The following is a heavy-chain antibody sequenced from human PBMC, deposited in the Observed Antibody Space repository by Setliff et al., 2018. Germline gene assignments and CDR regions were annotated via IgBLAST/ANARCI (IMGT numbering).Heavy chain of an antibody. V-gene: IGHV4-34*01. CDR1: GGSFSDYY. Sequence: SETLSLTCTVYGGSFSDYYWGWIRQPPGKGLEWIAEINHSGSTNYNPSLKSRVTISVDTSRNQFSLKLSSVTAADTAVYYCARTTGSTHNWLDPWGPGTLVTVSS. CDR3: ARTTGSTHNWLDP. J-gene: IGHJ5*02. CDR2: INHSGST. D-gene: IGHD1-1*01.